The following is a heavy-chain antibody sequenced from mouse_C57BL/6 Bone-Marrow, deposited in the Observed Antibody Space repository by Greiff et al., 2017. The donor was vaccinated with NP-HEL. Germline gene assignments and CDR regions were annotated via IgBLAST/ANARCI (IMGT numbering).Heavy chain of an antibody. CDR2: IYPGDGDT. V-gene: IGHV1-82*01. CDR3: ARFPYDSSFDY. D-gene: IGHD2-4*01. Sequence: QVQLQQSGPELVKPGASVKISCKASGYAFSSSWMNWVKQRPGKGLEWIGRIYPGDGDTNYNGKVKGKATLTADKSYSTDYMQLSSLTSEDSAVSFCARFPYDSSFDYWGQGTTLTVSS. CDR1: GYAFSSSW. J-gene: IGHJ2*01.